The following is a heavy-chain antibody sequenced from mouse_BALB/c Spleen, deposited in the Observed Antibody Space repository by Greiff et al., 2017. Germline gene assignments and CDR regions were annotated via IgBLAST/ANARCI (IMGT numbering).Heavy chain of an antibody. CDR2: ISDGGSYT. CDR1: GFTFSDYY. J-gene: IGHJ3*01. V-gene: IGHV5-4*02. D-gene: IGHD1-1*01. Sequence: EVHLVESGGGLVKPGGSLKLSCAASGFTFSDYYMYWVRQTPEKRLEWVATISDGGSYTYYPDSVKGRFTISRDNAKNNLYLQMSSLKSEDTAMYYCASNYYGRKSSFAYWGQGTLVTVSA. CDR3: ASNYYGRKSSFAY.